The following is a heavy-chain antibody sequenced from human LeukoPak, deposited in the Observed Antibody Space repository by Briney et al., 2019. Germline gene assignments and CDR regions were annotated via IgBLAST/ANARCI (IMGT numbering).Heavy chain of an antibody. CDR3: AKDSWHSSGWYPFDY. CDR1: GFTFSTYA. CDR2: ISGSGYST. Sequence: GGSLRLSCAASGFTFSTYAMSWVRQAPGKGLEWVSAISGSGYSTYYADSVKGRFTISRDNSKNTLYLQMNSLRAEDTAVYYCAKDSWHSSGWYPFDYWGQGTLVTVSS. V-gene: IGHV3-23*01. D-gene: IGHD6-19*01. J-gene: IGHJ4*02.